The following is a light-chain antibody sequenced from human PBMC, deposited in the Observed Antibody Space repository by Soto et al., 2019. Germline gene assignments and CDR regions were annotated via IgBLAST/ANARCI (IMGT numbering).Light chain of an antibody. J-gene: IGKJ2*01. V-gene: IGKV2-24*01. CDR3: MQATQFPHT. Sequence: DIVMTQTPRASPVTLGQPASISCRSSQSLVHSDGNTSLRWLQQRPVQPPRLLIFKIFNRFTVVPDRFSGSGAWTDFTLKISRVEAEDVGVYYCMQATQFPHTVGQGTKLEIK. CDR2: KIF. CDR1: QSLVHSDGNTS.